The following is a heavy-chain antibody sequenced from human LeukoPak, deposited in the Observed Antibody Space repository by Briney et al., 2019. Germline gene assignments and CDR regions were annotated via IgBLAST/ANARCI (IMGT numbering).Heavy chain of an antibody. D-gene: IGHD2-2*01. Sequence: ASVKVSCKTSGYTFTSYGISWVRQAPGQGLEWVGWISAYNGNTNYAQKLQGRVTMTTDTSTSTAYMELRSLRSDDTAVYYCARVHSVVVPAAIAYWGQGTLVTVSS. CDR1: GYTFTSYG. CDR2: ISAYNGNT. CDR3: ARVHSVVVPAAIAY. J-gene: IGHJ4*02. V-gene: IGHV1-18*01.